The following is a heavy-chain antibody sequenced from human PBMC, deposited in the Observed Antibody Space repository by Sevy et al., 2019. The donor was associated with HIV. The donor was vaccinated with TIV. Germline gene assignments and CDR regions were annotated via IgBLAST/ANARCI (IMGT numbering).Heavy chain of an antibody. D-gene: IGHD6-13*01. Sequence: ASVKVSCKASGYTFTGYYMHWVRQAPGQGLEWMGWINPNSGGTNYAQKFQGRVTMTRETSISTAYMELSRLRADDTAVYYCGRAPRYGIAAAGRIDYWGQGTLVTVSS. CDR3: GRAPRYGIAAAGRIDY. CDR1: GYTFTGYY. V-gene: IGHV1-2*02. J-gene: IGHJ4*02. CDR2: INPNSGGT.